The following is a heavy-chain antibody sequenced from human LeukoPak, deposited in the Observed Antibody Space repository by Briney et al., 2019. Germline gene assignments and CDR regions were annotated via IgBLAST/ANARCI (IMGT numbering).Heavy chain of an antibody. CDR1: GGTFSSYA. V-gene: IGHV1-69*05. J-gene: IGHJ4*02. Sequence: ASVKVSCKASGGTFSSYAISWVRQAPGQGLEWMGGIIPIFGTANYAQKFQGRVTITTDESTSTAYMELSSLRSEDTAVYYCVRAAAGDYHFDYWGQGTLVTVPS. D-gene: IGHD6-13*01. CDR3: VRAAAGDYHFDY. CDR2: IIPIFGTA.